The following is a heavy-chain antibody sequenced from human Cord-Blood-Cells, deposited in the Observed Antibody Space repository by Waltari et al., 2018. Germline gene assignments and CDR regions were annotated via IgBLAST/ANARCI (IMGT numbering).Heavy chain of an antibody. D-gene: IGHD7-27*01. CDR2: IKQDGSEK. V-gene: IGHV3-7*01. Sequence: EVQLVESGGGLVQPGGSLRLSCAASGFTFRSSWMSWVRQAPGKGLEWVANIKQDGSEKYYVDSVKGRFTISRDNAKNSLYLQMNSLRAEDTAVYYCARGNWGLFDYWGQGTLVTVSS. CDR1: GFTFRSSW. CDR3: ARGNWGLFDY. J-gene: IGHJ4*02.